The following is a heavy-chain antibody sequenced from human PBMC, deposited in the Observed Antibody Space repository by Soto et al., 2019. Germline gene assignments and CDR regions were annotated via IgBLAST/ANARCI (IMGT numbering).Heavy chain of an antibody. D-gene: IGHD6-19*01. CDR2: INPGDSGT. V-gene: IGHV5-51*01. Sequence: GESLKISCKGSGYIFTNYWIGWVRQMPGKGLEWMGIINPGDSGTRYSPSFQGQVTVSVDKSINTAYLQWSSLKASDTAMYYCARHGLAVAMYYGMDVWGQGTPVTV. CDR3: ARHGLAVAMYYGMDV. J-gene: IGHJ6*02. CDR1: GYIFTNYW.